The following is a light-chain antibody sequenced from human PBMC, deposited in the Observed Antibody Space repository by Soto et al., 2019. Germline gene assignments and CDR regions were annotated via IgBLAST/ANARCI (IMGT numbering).Light chain of an antibody. CDR2: EVS. CDR1: SSDIGGYRF. CDR3: TSYTTSSLL. J-gene: IGLJ2*01. V-gene: IGLV2-14*01. Sequence: QSALTQPASVSGSPGQSITISCTGTSSDIGGYRFVSWYQRHPGKAPQLLIYEVSNRPSGVSTRFSGSRSGNTASLTISGLQAEDEADYYCTSYTTSSLLFGGGTQLTVL.